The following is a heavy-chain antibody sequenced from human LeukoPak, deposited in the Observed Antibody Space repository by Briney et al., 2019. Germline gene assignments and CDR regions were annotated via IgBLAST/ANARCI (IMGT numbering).Heavy chain of an antibody. CDR3: ARDPVDIVATSSWHAFDI. Sequence: SETLSLTCTVSGGSLSSGSYYWIWIRQPAGKGLEGIGRIYTSGSTNYNPSLKSRCTISVDTSKNQLSLKLSSVTAAYTAVYYCARDPVDIVATSSWHAFDIWGQGTMVTVSS. CDR2: IYTSGST. CDR1: GGSLSSGSYY. J-gene: IGHJ3*02. V-gene: IGHV4-61*02. D-gene: IGHD5-12*01.